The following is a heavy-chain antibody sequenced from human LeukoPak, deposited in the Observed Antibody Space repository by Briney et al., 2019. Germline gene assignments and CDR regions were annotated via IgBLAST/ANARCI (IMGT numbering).Heavy chain of an antibody. D-gene: IGHD3-10*01. J-gene: IGHJ4*02. CDR2: MNPNSGNT. Sequence: ASVKVSCKASGYTFTSYDINWVRQATGQGLEWMGWMNPNSGNTGYAQKFQGRVTMTRNTSVSTAYMELSSLRSDDTAVYYCARVRRGLLWFGKSNFEYYFDYWGQGTLVTVSS. CDR3: ARVRRGLLWFGKSNFEYYFDY. V-gene: IGHV1-8*01. CDR1: GYTFTSYD.